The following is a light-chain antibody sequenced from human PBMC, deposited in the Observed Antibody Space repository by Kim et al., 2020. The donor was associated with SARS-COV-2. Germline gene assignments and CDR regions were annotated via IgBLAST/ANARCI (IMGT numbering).Light chain of an antibody. J-gene: IGLJ3*02. CDR3: AAWDDSLSAVM. Sequence: GQRVNISCSGSSSNIGSNSVNWYQQLPGSAPTFLIYRNNQRPSGVPDRFSGSKSGTSASLAISGLRSEDEADYYCAAWDDSLSAVMFGGGTQLTVL. V-gene: IGLV1-47*01. CDR1: SSNIGSNS. CDR2: RNN.